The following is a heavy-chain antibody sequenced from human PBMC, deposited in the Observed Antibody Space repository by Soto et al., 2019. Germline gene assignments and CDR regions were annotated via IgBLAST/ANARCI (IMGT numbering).Heavy chain of an antibody. CDR2: IGTSGSFT. CDR1: GFTFSDYY. Sequence: GGSLRLSCAASGFTFSDYYMTWIRQSPGKGLEWISYIGTSGSFTNYADSVKGRFTISRDNPKSAMYLQMNSLGAEDTAVYYCARYCTGGSCDYRYYGIDVWGQGTKVTVSS. J-gene: IGHJ6*02. CDR3: ARYCTGGSCDYRYYGIDV. D-gene: IGHD2-15*01. V-gene: IGHV3-11*03.